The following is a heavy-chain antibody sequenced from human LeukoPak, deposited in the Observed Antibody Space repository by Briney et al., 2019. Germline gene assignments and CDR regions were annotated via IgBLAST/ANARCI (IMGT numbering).Heavy chain of an antibody. CDR3: ARDRGRYKAFDY. V-gene: IGHV3-30*04. CDR2: ISYDGTNK. Sequence: GRSLRLSCAASGFTFSSDAMHWVRQAPGKGLEWVAGISYDGTNKYYADSVKGRFTISRDSSKNTLYLQMNSLRSEDTAVYYCARDRGRYKAFDYWGQGTLVTVSS. J-gene: IGHJ4*02. D-gene: IGHD3-10*01. CDR1: GFTFSSDA.